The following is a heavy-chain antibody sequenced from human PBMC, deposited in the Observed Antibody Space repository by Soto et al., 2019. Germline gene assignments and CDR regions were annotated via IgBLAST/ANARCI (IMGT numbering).Heavy chain of an antibody. CDR1: GFTFSSYA. J-gene: IGHJ6*03. CDR2: ISGSGGST. Sequence: EVQLLESGGGLVQPGGSLRLACAASGFTFSSYAMSWVRQAPGKGLEWVSAISGSGGSTYYADSVKGRFTISRYNSKKTRYLQMNSLRADDTAVYYCAKDQGGPIGYCSGGSCYSGPYPYYYYYYMDVWGKGTTVTVSS. CDR3: AKDQGGPIGYCSGGSCYSGPYPYYYYYYMDV. V-gene: IGHV3-23*01. D-gene: IGHD2-15*01.